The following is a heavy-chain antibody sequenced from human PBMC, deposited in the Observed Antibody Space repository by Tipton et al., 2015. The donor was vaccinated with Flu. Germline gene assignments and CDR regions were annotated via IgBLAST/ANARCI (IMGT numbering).Heavy chain of an antibody. CDR1: GASLRSSSYY. V-gene: IGHV4-39*01. J-gene: IGHJ3*02. CDR3: ARHGKDTGDYLASFDI. Sequence: TLSLTCTVSGASLRSSSYYWGWIRQPQGKGLEWIGSFYYDVGTYYNPSLNSRGTISVDTSKNQFSLKLSSVTAADTAVYYCARHGKDTGDYLASFDIWGQGTMVTVSS. CDR2: FYYDVGT. D-gene: IGHD7-27*01.